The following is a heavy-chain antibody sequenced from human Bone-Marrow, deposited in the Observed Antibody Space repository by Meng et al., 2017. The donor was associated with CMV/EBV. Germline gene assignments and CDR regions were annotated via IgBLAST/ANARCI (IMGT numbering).Heavy chain of an antibody. CDR1: GFSFSVCG. CDR2: EAFDGSNK. J-gene: IGHJ4*02. D-gene: IGHD1-1*01. Sequence: ASGFSFSVCGMHWVREAPGKGLEWVGLEAFDGSNKDYADSVQGRFTVSRDNSKNMLYLKMNSLRVEDTGVYYCARWNGLEPTAYCDYWGQGTLVTVSS. V-gene: IGHV3-33*01. CDR3: ARWNGLEPTAYCDY.